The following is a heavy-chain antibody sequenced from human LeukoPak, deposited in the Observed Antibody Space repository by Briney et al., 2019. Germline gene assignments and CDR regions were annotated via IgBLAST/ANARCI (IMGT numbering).Heavy chain of an antibody. CDR1: GVTFEDYY. D-gene: IGHD3-10*01. Sequence: GGSLRLSCTGSGVTFEDYYLSWIRQAPGKGLEWISYISDTGGDKFYADPVKGRFIISRDNARNSVYMEMNDLIAEDTAFYYCARGENGSFDRWGQGTLVVVSS. J-gene: IGHJ4*02. CDR3: ARGENGSFDR. V-gene: IGHV3-11*01. CDR2: ISDTGGDK.